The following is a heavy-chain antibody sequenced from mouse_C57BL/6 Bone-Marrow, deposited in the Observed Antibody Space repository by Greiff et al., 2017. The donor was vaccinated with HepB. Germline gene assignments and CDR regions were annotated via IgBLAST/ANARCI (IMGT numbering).Heavy chain of an antibody. Sequence: EVMLVESGGGLVQPGGSLKLSCAASGFTFSDYGMAWVRQAPRKGPEWVAFISNLAYSIYYADTVTGRFTISRENAKNNLYLQMSHLKSEDTAMYYCARGGPTIVTTWYFDVWGTGTTVTVSS. D-gene: IGHD2-5*01. CDR2: ISNLAYSI. CDR3: ARGGPTIVTTWYFDV. J-gene: IGHJ1*03. CDR1: GFTFSDYG. V-gene: IGHV5-15*01.